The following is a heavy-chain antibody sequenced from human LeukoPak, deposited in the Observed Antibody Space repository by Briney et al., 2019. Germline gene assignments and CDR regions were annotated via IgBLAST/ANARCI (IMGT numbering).Heavy chain of an antibody. CDR3: ARGAYCSSINCYGFDY. V-gene: IGHV4-34*01. J-gene: IGHJ4*02. CDR2: INHGGST. D-gene: IGHD2-2*01. CDR1: GGSLSAYY. Sequence: SETLSLTCAVYGGSLSAYYWTWIRQPPGKGLEWIGEINHGGSTNYNPSLKSRVTISVDTSKNQFSLKLSSVTAADTAIYYCARGAYCSSINCYGFDYWGQGTQVTASS.